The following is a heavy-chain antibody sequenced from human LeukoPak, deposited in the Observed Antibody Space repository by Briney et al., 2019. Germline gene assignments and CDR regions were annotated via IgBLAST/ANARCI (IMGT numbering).Heavy chain of an antibody. CDR1: GYTFTSYA. V-gene: IGHV1-3*01. Sequence: ASVKVSCKASGYTFTSYAMHWVRQAPGQRLEWMGWINAGNGNTKYSQKFQGRVTITRDTSASTAYMELSSLRSEDTAVYYCARAPPYDSSGYYLDDAFDIWGQGTMVTVSS. CDR2: INAGNGNT. CDR3: ARAPPYDSSGYYLDDAFDI. J-gene: IGHJ3*02. D-gene: IGHD3-22*01.